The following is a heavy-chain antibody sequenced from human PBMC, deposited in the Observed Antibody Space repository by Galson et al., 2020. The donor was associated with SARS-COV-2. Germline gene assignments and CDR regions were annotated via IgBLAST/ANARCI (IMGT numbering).Heavy chain of an antibody. J-gene: IGHJ4*02. CDR1: GFTFSGTW. CDR3: ARDWYFSIDY. D-gene: IGHD3-3*01. V-gene: IGHV3-74*01. CDR2: IDRDDSSA. Sequence: GESLKISCAASGFTFSGTWMHWVRRAPGKGLEWVSRIDRDDSSATYADSVKGRFTVSRDNAKNTLYLQMNSLRAEDTAVYYCARDWYFSIDYWGQGALVTVSS.